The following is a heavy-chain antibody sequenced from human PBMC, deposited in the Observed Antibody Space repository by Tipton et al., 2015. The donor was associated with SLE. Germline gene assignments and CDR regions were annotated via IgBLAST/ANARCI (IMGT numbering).Heavy chain of an antibody. D-gene: IGHD3-10*01. Sequence: TLSLTCTVSGGSISSHYWSWIRQPPGKGLEWNGYIYYSGSTNYNPSLKSRVTISVDTSKNQFSLKLSSVTAADTAVYYCARDPGETDAFDIWGQGTMVTVSS. CDR1: GGSISSHY. CDR3: ARDPGETDAFDI. J-gene: IGHJ3*02. V-gene: IGHV4-59*11. CDR2: IYYSGST.